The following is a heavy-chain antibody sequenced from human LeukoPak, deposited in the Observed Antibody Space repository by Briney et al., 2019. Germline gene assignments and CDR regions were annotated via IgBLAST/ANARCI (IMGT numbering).Heavy chain of an antibody. Sequence: PGGSLRLSCAASGFTFSSFDMHWVRQPTGQGLEWVSTIGTASDTYYSGYVEGRFTLSSDNAKNYLFYQMNSRPAGDPAVVYFSRGPPRGKYYYMDVWGKGTTVTVSS. CDR3: SRGPPRGKYYYMDV. V-gene: IGHV3-13*01. CDR1: GFTFSSFD. CDR2: IGTASDT. J-gene: IGHJ6*03. D-gene: IGHD3-10*01.